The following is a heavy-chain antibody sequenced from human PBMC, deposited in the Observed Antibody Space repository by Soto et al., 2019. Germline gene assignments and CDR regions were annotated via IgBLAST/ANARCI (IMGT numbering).Heavy chain of an antibody. J-gene: IGHJ6*02. CDR1: GYTFTSYG. CDR2: ISAYNGNT. D-gene: IGHD2-2*02. CDR3: ARDRDIVVVPAAISNYYYGMDV. Sequence: GASVKVSCKASGYTFTSYGISWVRQAPGQGLEWMGWISAYNGNTNYAQKLQGGVTMTTDTSTSTAYMELRSLRSDDTAVYYCARDRDIVVVPAAISNYYYGMDVWGQGTTVTVSS. V-gene: IGHV1-18*04.